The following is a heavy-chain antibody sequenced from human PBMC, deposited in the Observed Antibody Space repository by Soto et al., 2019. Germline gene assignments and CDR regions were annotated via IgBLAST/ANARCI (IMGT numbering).Heavy chain of an antibody. CDR1: GFYFNDFW. CDR2: IKRDGSET. J-gene: IGHJ5*02. CDR3: AMDPLLVSSWYFGGS. V-gene: IGHV3-7*04. Sequence: EVQLVESGGGLVQPGGSLTLSCAASGFYFNDFWMSWVRLAPGKRPEWVANIKRDGSETNYVDSVRGRFTISRDNAKKLMYLLLTSLLCEITAVYYCAMDPLLVSSWYFGGSWGQGTLVNVSS. D-gene: IGHD6-13*01.